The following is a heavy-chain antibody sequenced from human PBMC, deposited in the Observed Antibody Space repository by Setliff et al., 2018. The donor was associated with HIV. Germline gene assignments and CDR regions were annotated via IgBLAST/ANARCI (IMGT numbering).Heavy chain of an antibody. V-gene: IGHV4-4*07. CDR3: ARGSWGSWRFDY. CDR1: GGAMNNNY. Sequence: PSETLSLTCTVSGGAMNNNYWSWIRQPAGKGLEWIGRIYIRGTNYNPSLKTRLTMSLDTSSNQFSLNLNSVTAADTAVYCCARGSWGSWRFDYWGQGTLVTVSS. J-gene: IGHJ4*02. D-gene: IGHD6-13*01. CDR2: IYIRGT.